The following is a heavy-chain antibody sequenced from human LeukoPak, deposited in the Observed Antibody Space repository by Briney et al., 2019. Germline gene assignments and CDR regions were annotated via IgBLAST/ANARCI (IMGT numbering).Heavy chain of an antibody. V-gene: IGHV3-30*18. J-gene: IGHJ5*02. Sequence: GGSLRLSCAASGFTFSSYGMHWVRQAPGKGLEWVAVISYDGSNKYYADSVKGRFTISRDNSKNTLYLQMNSLRAEDTAVYYCAKDRMSYGVITMVRGVKDPFDPWGQGTLVTVSS. CDR3: AKDRMSYGVITMVRGVKDPFDP. D-gene: IGHD3-10*01. CDR1: GFTFSSYG. CDR2: ISYDGSNK.